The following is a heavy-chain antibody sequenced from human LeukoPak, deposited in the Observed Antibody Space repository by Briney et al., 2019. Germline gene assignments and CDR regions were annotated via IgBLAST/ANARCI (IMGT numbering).Heavy chain of an antibody. CDR3: ASEPAWIIAAAGPGFFY. CDR2: ISSSGSTI. CDR1: GFTFSDYY. Sequence: PGGSLRLSCAASGFTFSDYYMSWIRQAPGKGLEWVSYISSSGSTIYYADSVKGRFTISRDNAKNSLYLQMNSLRAEDTAVYYCASEPAWIIAAAGPGFFYWGQGTLVTLSS. D-gene: IGHD6-13*01. J-gene: IGHJ4*02. V-gene: IGHV3-11*01.